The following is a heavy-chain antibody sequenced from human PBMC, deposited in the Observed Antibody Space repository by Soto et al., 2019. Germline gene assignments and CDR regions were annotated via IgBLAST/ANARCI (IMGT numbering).Heavy chain of an antibody. D-gene: IGHD2-21*01. CDR2: IYGSGRGI. V-gene: IGHV3-23*05. CDR3: AKDAVYNDGLWLMDH. Sequence: GGSLRLSCTASGLPHSNFAMMWVRQAPGKGLECISGIYGSGRGIEYADSVKGRFTISRDNSENTVYLQMTDLRVDDTAVYYCAKDAVYNDGLWLMDHWGQGTQVTVSS. CDR1: GLPHSNFA. J-gene: IGHJ4*02.